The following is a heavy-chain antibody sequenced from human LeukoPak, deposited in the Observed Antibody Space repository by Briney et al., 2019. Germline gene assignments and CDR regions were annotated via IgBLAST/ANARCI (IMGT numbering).Heavy chain of an antibody. CDR1: GYSLSSGYY. CDR2: IYQSGNS. Sequence: SETLSLTCAVSGYSLSSGYYWGWIRQPPGKGLEWIGSIYQSGNSYQKSSLKSRLTLSVDTSKNHFSLKVRSVTAADTAVYDCARSPSRYNWNFDYWGQGILGIVSS. D-gene: IGHD1-20*01. J-gene: IGHJ4*02. V-gene: IGHV4-38-2*01. CDR3: ARSPSRYNWNFDY.